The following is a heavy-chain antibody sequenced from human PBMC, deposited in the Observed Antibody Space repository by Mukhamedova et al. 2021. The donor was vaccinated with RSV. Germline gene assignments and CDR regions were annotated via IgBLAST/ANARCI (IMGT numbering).Heavy chain of an antibody. D-gene: IGHD3-3*01. J-gene: IGHJ6*02. CDR3: ARDWTNNIWSGPGYYGMDV. V-gene: IGHV3-11*01. CDR2: ISSSGSTI. Sequence: YISSSGSTIYYADSAKGRFTISRDNAKNSLYLQMNSLRAEDTAVYYCARDWTNNIWSGPGYYGMDVWGQGTTVTVSS.